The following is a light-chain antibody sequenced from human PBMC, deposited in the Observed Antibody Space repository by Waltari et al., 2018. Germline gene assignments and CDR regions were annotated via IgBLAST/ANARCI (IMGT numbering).Light chain of an antibody. CDR2: DAS. CDR3: QQYNTYT. J-gene: IGKJ2*01. CDR1: QTIGRW. Sequence: DIQMTQSPSTLSASVGDRVTIPCRASQTIGRWLAWYQQKPGKAPTLLIYDASTLETGVPLRFSGSTSGTEFTLTISSLQPADFTTYYCQQYNTYTFGQGTKLEIK. V-gene: IGKV1-5*01.